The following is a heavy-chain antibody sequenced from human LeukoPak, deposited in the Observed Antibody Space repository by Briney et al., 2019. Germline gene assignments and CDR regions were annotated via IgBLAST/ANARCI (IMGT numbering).Heavy chain of an antibody. CDR2: INHSGST. Sequence: SETLSLTCAVYGGSFSGYYWSWIRQPPGKGLEWIGEINHSGSTNYNPSLKSRVTISVDTSKNQFSLKLSSVTAADTAVYYCAREVGRIAVNYYYMDVWGKGTTVTISS. CDR1: GGSFSGYY. D-gene: IGHD6-19*01. CDR3: AREVGRIAVNYYYMDV. V-gene: IGHV4-34*01. J-gene: IGHJ6*03.